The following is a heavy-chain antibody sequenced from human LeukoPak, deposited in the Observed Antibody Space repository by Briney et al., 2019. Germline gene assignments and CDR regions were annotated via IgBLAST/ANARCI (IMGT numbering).Heavy chain of an antibody. CDR3: ARVLSFDWLLLGFDC. CDR2: IFYSGST. Sequence: SETLSLTCTVSSGSISTSNYYWRWVRQPPGKALEWIGNIFYSGSTYYSPSLKSRVTISLDTSRNQFSLKLSSVTAADTAVYYCARVLSFDWLLLGFDCWGQGTLVTVSS. D-gene: IGHD3-9*01. CDR1: SGSISTSNYY. V-gene: IGHV4-39*07. J-gene: IGHJ4*02.